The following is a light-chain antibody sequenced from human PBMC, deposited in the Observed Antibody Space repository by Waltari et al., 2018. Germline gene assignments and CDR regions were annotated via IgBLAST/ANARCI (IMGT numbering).Light chain of an antibody. CDR3: QSRDSSANGV. CDR2: GEN. Sequence: SSELTQDPAVSVALGQTVSITCQGDSLGTYFATWYQQKPRQAPVLVLYGENNRPSGSPDRFSDSRSGNTASWLITGAQAEDEADYYCQSRDSSANGVFGGGTKLTVL. CDR1: SLGTYF. J-gene: IGLJ3*02. V-gene: IGLV3-19*01.